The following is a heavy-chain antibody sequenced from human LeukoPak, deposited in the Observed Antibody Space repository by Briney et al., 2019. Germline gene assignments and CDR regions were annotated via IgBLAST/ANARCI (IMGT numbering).Heavy chain of an antibody. CDR1: GFTFSSYS. D-gene: IGHD4-17*01. Sequence: GGSLRLSCAASGFTFSSYSMNWVRQAPGKGLEWVSSISSSSSYIYYADSVKGRFTISRDNAKNSLYLQMNSLRAEDTAVYYCARDGLPLMTTVTYVDYWGQGTLVTVSS. CDR3: ARDGLPLMTTVTYVDY. J-gene: IGHJ4*02. V-gene: IGHV3-21*01. CDR2: ISSSSSYI.